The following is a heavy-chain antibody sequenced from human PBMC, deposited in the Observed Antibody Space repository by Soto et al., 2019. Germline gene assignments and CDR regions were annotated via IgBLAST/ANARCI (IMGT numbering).Heavy chain of an antibody. Sequence: GASVKVSYKASGYTFTSYGISWVRQAPGQGLEWMGWISAYNGNTNYAQKLQGRVTMTTDTSTSTAYMELRSLRSDDTAVYYCARDGPSHRQIYDSSEYYYGMDVWGQGTTVTVSS. V-gene: IGHV1-18*01. CDR3: ARDGPSHRQIYDSSEYYYGMDV. CDR2: ISAYNGNT. J-gene: IGHJ6*02. CDR1: GYTFTSYG. D-gene: IGHD3-22*01.